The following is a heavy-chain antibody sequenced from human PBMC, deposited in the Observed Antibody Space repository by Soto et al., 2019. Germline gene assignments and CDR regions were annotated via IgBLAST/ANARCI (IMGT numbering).Heavy chain of an antibody. J-gene: IGHJ6*02. Sequence: GESLKISCKGSGYSFTTYWIAWVRQMPERGLEWMGIIYPGDSDTRYSPSFQGQVTISADKSISTAYLHWSSLKASDTAVYYCARVYSSSFRFYYYYYGMDVWGQGTTVTVSS. D-gene: IGHD6-6*01. CDR1: GYSFTTYW. CDR3: ARVYSSSFRFYYYYYGMDV. V-gene: IGHV5-51*01. CDR2: IYPGDSDT.